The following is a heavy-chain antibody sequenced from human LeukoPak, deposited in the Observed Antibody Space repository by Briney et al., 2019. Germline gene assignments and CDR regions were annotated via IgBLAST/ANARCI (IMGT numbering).Heavy chain of an antibody. D-gene: IGHD3-3*01. CDR2: INHSGST. CDR1: GGAFSGYY. Sequence: SETLSLTCAVYGGAFSGYYWSWIRQPPGEGLEWVGGINHSGSTNYNPSLKSRVAISVDTSKNQFSLKLSSVTAADTAVYYCARGKFLEWLSHSYYYYGMDVWGQGTTVTVSS. V-gene: IGHV4-34*01. CDR3: ARGKFLEWLSHSYYYYGMDV. J-gene: IGHJ6*02.